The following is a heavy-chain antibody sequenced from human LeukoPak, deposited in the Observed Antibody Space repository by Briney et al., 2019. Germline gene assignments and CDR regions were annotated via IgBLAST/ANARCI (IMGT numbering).Heavy chain of an antibody. J-gene: IGHJ4*02. CDR3: ARLGYSSGWYEDY. CDR2: IYYSGST. V-gene: IGHV4-39*07. Sequence: SETLSLTCTVSGGSISSSIYYWGWIRQPPGKGLEWIGSIYYSGSTYYNPSLKSRVTISVDTSKNQFSLKLSSVTAADTAVYYCARLGYSSGWYEDYWGQGTLVTVSS. CDR1: GGSISSSIYY. D-gene: IGHD6-19*01.